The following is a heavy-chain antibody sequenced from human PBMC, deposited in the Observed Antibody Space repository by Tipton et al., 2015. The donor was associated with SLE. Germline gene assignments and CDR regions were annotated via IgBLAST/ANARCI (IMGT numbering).Heavy chain of an antibody. V-gene: IGHV4-39*01. Sequence: TLSLTCTVSGGSMSSSPYYWGWIRQPPGKGLVLIVSVYYSGRTYYNPSLKSRVTISVATSNNQFSLRLSAVTAADTAVYYCARHEAAYCGGECPGVYYYMDVWGKGTTVTVSS. CDR2: VYYSGRT. CDR1: GGSMSSSPYY. CDR3: ARHEAAYCGGECPGVYYYMDV. J-gene: IGHJ6*03. D-gene: IGHD2-21*01.